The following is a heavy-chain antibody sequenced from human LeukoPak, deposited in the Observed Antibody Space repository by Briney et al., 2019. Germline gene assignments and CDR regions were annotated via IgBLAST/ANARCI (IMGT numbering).Heavy chain of an antibody. D-gene: IGHD6-13*01. CDR2: ISGFGGST. Sequence: GGSLRLSCAASGFTFNNAMNWVRQAPGKGLEWVSGISGFGGSTSYAPSVKGRLTISRDNFGNMLYLHLDSLRVEDTAIYYCARRSGSSWSSFDYWGQGALVTVSS. V-gene: IGHV3-23*01. J-gene: IGHJ4*02. CDR3: ARRSGSSWSSFDY. CDR1: GFTFNNA.